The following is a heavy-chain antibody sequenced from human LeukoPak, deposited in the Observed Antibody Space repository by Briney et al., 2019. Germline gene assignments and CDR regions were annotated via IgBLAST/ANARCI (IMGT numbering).Heavy chain of an antibody. CDR2: IAYDGSSK. V-gene: IGHV3-30-3*01. D-gene: IGHD2-2*01. Sequence: PGRSLRLSCAASGFTFSSYAMHWVRQAPGKGLEWVAVIAYDGSSKYYADSVKGRFTISRDNSKNTLYLQMNSLRAEDTAVYYCARTGGVVRAAGAYYMDVWGKGTTVTVSS. CDR3: ARTGGVVRAAGAYYMDV. CDR1: GFTFSSYA. J-gene: IGHJ6*03.